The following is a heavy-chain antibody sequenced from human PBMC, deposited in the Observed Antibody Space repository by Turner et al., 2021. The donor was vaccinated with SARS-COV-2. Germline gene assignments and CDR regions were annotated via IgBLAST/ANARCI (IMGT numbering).Heavy chain of an antibody. V-gene: IGHV4-39*01. CDR1: GGSISSSSYY. CDR3: ARLMDTAMDYYGTDV. J-gene: IGHJ6*02. Sequence: QLQLQESGPGLVKPSETLSLTCTVSGGSISSSSYYWSWIRQPPGKGLEWIGNIYYSGSAYYNPSLKSRVTISVDPSKNQFSLKLTSVTAADTAVYYCARLMDTAMDYYGTDVWGQGTTVTVSS. CDR2: IYYSGSA. D-gene: IGHD5-18*01.